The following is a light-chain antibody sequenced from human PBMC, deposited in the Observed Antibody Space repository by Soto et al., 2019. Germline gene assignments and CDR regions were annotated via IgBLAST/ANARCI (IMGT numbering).Light chain of an antibody. J-gene: IGKJ2*01. Sequence: EIVMTQSPATLSVSPGERATLSCRSSQSVSSNLAGYQQKPGQGPRLLNYGTSTRATGIPTRFSGSGSGTEVALDLSSLQTEDFSVYYCQQYKNWPSFTLGQGTKLELK. CDR3: QQYKNWPSFT. V-gene: IGKV3-15*01. CDR1: QSVSSN. CDR2: GTS.